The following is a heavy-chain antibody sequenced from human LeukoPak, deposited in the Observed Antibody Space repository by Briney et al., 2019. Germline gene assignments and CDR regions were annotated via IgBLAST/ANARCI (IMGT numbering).Heavy chain of an antibody. CDR2: IYTSGST. D-gene: IGHD3-10*01. V-gene: IGHV4-4*07. CDR1: GGSISSYY. Sequence: SETLSLTCTVSGGSISSYYWSWLRQPAGKGLEWIGRIYTSGSTNYNPSLKSRVTISVDTSKNQFSLKLSSVTAADTAVYYCARDLGSYYGSGSYYNYFDYWGQGTLVTVSS. J-gene: IGHJ4*02. CDR3: ARDLGSYYGSGSYYNYFDY.